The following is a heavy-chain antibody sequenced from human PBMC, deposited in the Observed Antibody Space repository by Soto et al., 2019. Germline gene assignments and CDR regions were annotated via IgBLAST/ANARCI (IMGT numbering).Heavy chain of an antibody. CDR1: GGSISSDSHY. D-gene: IGHD3-16*01. Sequence: SETLSLTCTVSGGSISSDSHYWGWIRQPPGKGLEWIGSIYYSGNTYYNPSLKSRVTISVDTSKNQFSLRLSSVTAADTAVYYCARHGGYYFDYWGQGAPVTVSS. CDR2: IYYSGNT. J-gene: IGHJ4*02. CDR3: ARHGGYYFDY. V-gene: IGHV4-39*01.